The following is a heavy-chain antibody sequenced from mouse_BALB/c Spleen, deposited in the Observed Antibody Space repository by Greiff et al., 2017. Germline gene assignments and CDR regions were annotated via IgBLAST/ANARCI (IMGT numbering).Heavy chain of an antibody. J-gene: IGHJ4*01. CDR3: ARSPPYGNYNAMDY. D-gene: IGHD2-1*01. V-gene: IGHV1-14*01. CDR2: INPYNDGT. Sequence: VQLQQSGPELVKPGASVKMSCKASGYTFTSYVMHWVKQKPGQGLEWIGYINPYNDGTKYNEKFKGKATLTSDKSSSTAYMELSSLTSEDSAVYYCARSPPYGNYNAMDYWGQGTSVTVSS. CDR1: GYTFTSYV.